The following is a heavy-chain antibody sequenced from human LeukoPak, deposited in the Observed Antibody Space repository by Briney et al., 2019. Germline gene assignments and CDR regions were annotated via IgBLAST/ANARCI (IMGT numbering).Heavy chain of an antibody. CDR1: EFTFSTYA. V-gene: IGHV3-23*01. Sequence: GGSLRLSCAASEFTFSTYAMSWVRQAPGKGLEWVSAISGSGGSTYYADSVKGRFTISRDNSKNTLYLQMNSLRAEDTAVYYCAKDFGVTMVRGVLYYFDYWGQGTLVTVSS. CDR2: ISGSGGST. D-gene: IGHD3-10*01. J-gene: IGHJ4*02. CDR3: AKDFGVTMVRGVLYYFDY.